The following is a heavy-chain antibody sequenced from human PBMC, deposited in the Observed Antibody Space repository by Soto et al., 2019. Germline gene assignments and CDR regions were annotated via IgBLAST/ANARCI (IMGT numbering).Heavy chain of an antibody. V-gene: IGHV1-3*01. CDR1: GYTFTSYA. CDR3: AKDPWIDP. J-gene: IGHJ5*02. Sequence: ASVKVSCKASGYTFTSYAMLWVRQAPGQRLEWMGWINAGNGNTKYSQKFQGRVTITRDTSASTAYMELNDLRAEDTAVYYCAKDPWIDPWGQGTLVTVSS. CDR2: INAGNGNT.